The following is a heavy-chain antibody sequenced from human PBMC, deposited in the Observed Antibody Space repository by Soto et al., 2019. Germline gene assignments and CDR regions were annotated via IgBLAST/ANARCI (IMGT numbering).Heavy chain of an antibody. Sequence: EVQLVESGGGLVKPGGSLRLSCAASGFTFSTYTLNWVRQAPGKGLEWVSSISSGSSYIYYAGSVKGRLAISRDNAKNSLYLQMNSLRAEDTAVYYCARGVYYFYYWGQVNLVTVAA. CDR2: ISSGSSYI. V-gene: IGHV3-21*01. CDR3: ARGVYYFYY. J-gene: IGHJ4*02. CDR1: GFTFSTYT.